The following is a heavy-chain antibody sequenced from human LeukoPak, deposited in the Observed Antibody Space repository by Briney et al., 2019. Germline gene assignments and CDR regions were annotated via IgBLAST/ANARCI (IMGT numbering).Heavy chain of an antibody. Sequence: GGSLRLSCAASGFTFSDYYMTWIRQAPGKGLEWVSYISSSGSTIDFADSVKGRFSISRDNAKNSLFLQMNSLRAEDTAVYYCARVANYDYVWGSSSFDYWGQGTLVTVSS. CDR3: ARVANYDYVWGSSSFDY. D-gene: IGHD3-16*01. J-gene: IGHJ4*02. CDR2: ISSSGSTI. CDR1: GFTFSDYY. V-gene: IGHV3-11*04.